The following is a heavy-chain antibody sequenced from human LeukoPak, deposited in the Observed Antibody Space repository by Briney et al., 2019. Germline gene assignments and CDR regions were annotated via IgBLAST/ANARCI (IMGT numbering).Heavy chain of an antibody. CDR2: IKTSSTTI. Sequence: PGGSLRLPCAGSGFTFSSYSMNWVRQAPGKGLEWVSYIKTSSTTIYYADSVKGRFTISRDNAKNSLYLQMNSLRAEDTAVYYCARGYSGYDWDYWGQGTLVTVSS. D-gene: IGHD5-12*01. J-gene: IGHJ4*02. CDR1: GFTFSSYS. CDR3: ARGYSGYDWDY. V-gene: IGHV3-48*01.